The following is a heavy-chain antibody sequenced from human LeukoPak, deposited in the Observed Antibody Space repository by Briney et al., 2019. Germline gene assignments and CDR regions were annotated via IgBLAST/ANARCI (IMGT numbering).Heavy chain of an antibody. J-gene: IGHJ4*02. CDR3: ARVPLSRFYDSSGYPKWGYFDY. CDR1: GGSISSYY. Sequence: SETLSLTCTVSGGSISSYYWSWIRQPPGKGLEWIGYIFYSGGTNYNPSLKSRVTISVDTSKNQFSLKLSSVTAADTAVYYCARVPLSRFYDSSGYPKWGYFDYWGQGTLVTVSS. V-gene: IGHV4-59*08. D-gene: IGHD3-22*01. CDR2: IFYSGGT.